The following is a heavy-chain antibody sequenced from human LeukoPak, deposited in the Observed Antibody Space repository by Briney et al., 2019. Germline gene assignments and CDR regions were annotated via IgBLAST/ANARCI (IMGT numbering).Heavy chain of an antibody. Sequence: ASVKVSCKASGYTFTSYGISWVRQARGQGLEWMGWISAYNGNTNYAQKLQGRVTMTTDTSTSTAYMELRSLRSDDTAVYYCARDPYSSSWYGTYYYGMDVWGQGTTVTVSS. J-gene: IGHJ6*02. CDR2: ISAYNGNT. V-gene: IGHV1-18*01. D-gene: IGHD6-13*01. CDR3: ARDPYSSSWYGTYYYGMDV. CDR1: GYTFTSYG.